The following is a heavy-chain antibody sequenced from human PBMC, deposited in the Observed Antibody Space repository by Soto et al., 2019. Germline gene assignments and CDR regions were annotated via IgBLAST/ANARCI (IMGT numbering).Heavy chain of an antibody. J-gene: IGHJ6*02. CDR1: GYTFTGYY. CDR2: INPNSGGT. D-gene: IGHD2-8*01. Sequence: ASVKVSCKASGYTFTGYYMHWVRQAPGQGLEWMGWINPNSGGTNYAQKFQGWVTMTRDTSISTAYMELSRLRSDDTAVYYCARADVLMVYAPTDYYYYGMDVWGQGTTVTVSS. V-gene: IGHV1-2*04. CDR3: ARADVLMVYAPTDYYYYGMDV.